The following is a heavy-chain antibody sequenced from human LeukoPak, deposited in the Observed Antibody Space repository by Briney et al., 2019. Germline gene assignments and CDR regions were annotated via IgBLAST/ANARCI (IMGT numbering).Heavy chain of an antibody. CDR1: GGSFSGYY. J-gene: IGHJ4*02. V-gene: IGHV4-34*01. CDR2: INHNGST. CDR3: ARELNGDSSGYYYQWYFDY. Sequence: SETLSLTCAVYGGSFSGYYWSWIRQPPGKGLEWIGEINHNGSTNYNPSLRSRVTISVDTSKNQFSLKLSSVTAADTAVYYCARELNGDSSGYYYQWYFDYRGQGTLVTVSS. D-gene: IGHD3-22*01.